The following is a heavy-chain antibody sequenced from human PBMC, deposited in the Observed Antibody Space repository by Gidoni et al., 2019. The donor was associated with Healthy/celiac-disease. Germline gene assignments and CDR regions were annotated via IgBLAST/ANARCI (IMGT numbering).Heavy chain of an antibody. CDR3: ARELFWSGYFVNY. D-gene: IGHD3-3*01. V-gene: IGHV3-30*04. CDR1: GFTFSSYA. J-gene: IGHJ4*02. CDR2: ISYDGSNK. Sequence: ASGFTFSSYAMHWVRQAPGKGLEWVAVISYDGSNKYYADSVKGRFTISRDNSKNTLYLQMNSLRAEDTAVYYCARELFWSGYFVNYWGQGTLVTVSS.